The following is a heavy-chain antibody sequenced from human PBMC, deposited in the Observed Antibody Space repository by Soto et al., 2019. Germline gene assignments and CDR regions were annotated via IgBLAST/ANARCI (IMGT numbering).Heavy chain of an antibody. V-gene: IGHV4-39*01. D-gene: IGHD4-4*01. Sequence: SETLSLTCPVXGASISSSCCTWGWLRQPPGKGLEWIGTISYSGSTYYNPSLKSRVTISADMSKNQFSLKLTSVTAADTAVYYCARLPTGFPNWFDPWGQGTLVTVSS. CDR1: GASISSSCCT. CDR2: ISYSGST. CDR3: ARLPTGFPNWFDP. J-gene: IGHJ5*02.